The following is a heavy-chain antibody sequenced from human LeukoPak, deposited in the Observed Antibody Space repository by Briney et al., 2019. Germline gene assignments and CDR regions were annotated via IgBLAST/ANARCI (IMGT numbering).Heavy chain of an antibody. J-gene: IGHJ6*02. V-gene: IGHV4-59*01. CDR3: ARGISHDYYYYGMDV. Sequence: SETLSLTCTVSGGSISTYYWSWIRQPPGKGLEWIGYIYYSGSTNYNPSLRSRVTISVDTSKNQFSLKLGSVTAADAAVYYCARGISHDYYYYGMDVWGQGTTVTVSS. CDR2: IYYSGST. CDR1: GGSISTYY. D-gene: IGHD2/OR15-2a*01.